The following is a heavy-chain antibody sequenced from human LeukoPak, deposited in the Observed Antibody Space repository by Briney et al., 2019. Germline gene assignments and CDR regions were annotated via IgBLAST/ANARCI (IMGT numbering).Heavy chain of an antibody. CDR3: ARDPKDDTSGYYYFDY. Sequence: PSETLSLTCTVSGGSISSYYWSWIRQPPGKGLEWIGNMHYSGSTNYNASLKSRVTISVDTSKNQFSLKLSSVTAEDTALYYCARDPKDDTSGYYYFDYWGQGTLVTVSS. CDR1: GGSISSYY. J-gene: IGHJ4*02. V-gene: IGHV4-59*01. D-gene: IGHD3-22*01. CDR2: MHYSGST.